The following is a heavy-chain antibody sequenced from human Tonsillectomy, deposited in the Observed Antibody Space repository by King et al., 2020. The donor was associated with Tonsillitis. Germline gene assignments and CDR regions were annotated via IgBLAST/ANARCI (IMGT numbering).Heavy chain of an antibody. CDR3: ARDRGGDWGFDP. V-gene: IGHV3-13*04. D-gene: IGHD2-21*02. Sequence: VQLVESGGGLVQPGGSLRLSWAASGFTFSSYDMHWVRQATGEGLEWVSAIGIAGDTYYPGSVKGRFTISRENAKNSLYLQMNSLSAGDTAVYYCARDRGGDWGFDPWGQGTLVTVSS. CDR1: GFTFSSYD. J-gene: IGHJ5*02. CDR2: IGIAGDT.